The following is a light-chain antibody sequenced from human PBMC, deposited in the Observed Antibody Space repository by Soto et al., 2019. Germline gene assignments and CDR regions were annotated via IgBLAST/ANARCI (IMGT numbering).Light chain of an antibody. CDR3: QQYNNWPLT. Sequence: EIVMTQSPATLSVSPGERATLSGRASQSVSSNLAWYQQKAGQAPRLLIYGASTRATGIPARFSGSGSGTEFTLTISSLQSEDFAVYYCQQYNNWPLTFGGGTKVEIK. CDR2: GAS. J-gene: IGKJ4*01. V-gene: IGKV3-15*01. CDR1: QSVSSN.